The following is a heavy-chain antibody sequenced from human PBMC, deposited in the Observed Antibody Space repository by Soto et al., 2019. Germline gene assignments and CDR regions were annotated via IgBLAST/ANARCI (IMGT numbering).Heavy chain of an antibody. CDR2: TYYMSKWYN. D-gene: IGHD2-21*02. Sequence: QVQLQQSGPGLVKQSQTLSLTCAISGDSVSSNSAAWNWIRQSPSRGLEWLGRTYYMSKWYNDYAVSVKSLISINPDTDKTQFSLQLNSVTPEDTAVYYCTRQHFVVVAAIPGENSGMDVWGQGPTVTVSS. J-gene: IGHJ6*02. CDR1: GDSVSSNSAA. V-gene: IGHV6-1*01. CDR3: TRQHFVVVAAIPGENSGMDV.